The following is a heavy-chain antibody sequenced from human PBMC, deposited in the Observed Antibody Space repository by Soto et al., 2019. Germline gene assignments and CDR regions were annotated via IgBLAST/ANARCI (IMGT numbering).Heavy chain of an antibody. D-gene: IGHD3-10*01. V-gene: IGHV1-69*13. CDR3: ARATMVRGVIIGALDY. CDR1: GGTFSSYA. Sequence: GASVTVSCQASGGTFSSYAISWVRQAPGQGLEWMGGIIPIFGTANYAQKFQGRVTITADESTSTAHMELSSLRSEDTAVYYCARATMVRGVIIGALDYWGQGTLVTVSS. CDR2: IIPIFGTA. J-gene: IGHJ4*02.